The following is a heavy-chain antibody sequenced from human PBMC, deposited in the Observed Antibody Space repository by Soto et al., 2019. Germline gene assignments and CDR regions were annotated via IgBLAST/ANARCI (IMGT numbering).Heavy chain of an antibody. CDR1: GGTFSSYA. CDR3: AREGLVLVPTTVNSDYYYYAMDV. D-gene: IGHD2-2*01. CDR2: FIPIFGTA. Sequence: SVKVSCKASGGTFSSYAISWVRQAPGQGLEWMGGFIPIFGTANYAQKFQGRVTITADESTSTAYMELSSLRSEDTAVYYCAREGLVLVPTTVNSDYYYYAMDVWGQRTTVTVFS. V-gene: IGHV1-69*13. J-gene: IGHJ6*02.